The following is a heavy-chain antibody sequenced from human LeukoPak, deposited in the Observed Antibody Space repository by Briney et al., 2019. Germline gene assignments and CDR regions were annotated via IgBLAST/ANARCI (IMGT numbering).Heavy chain of an antibody. Sequence: SETLSLTCAVYGGSFSGYYWSWIRQPPGKGLEWIGEIYHSGSTNYNPSLKSRVTISVDKSKNQFSLKLSSVTAADTAVYYCARGYYGDYLYFDYWGQGTLVTVSS. V-gene: IGHV4-34*01. CDR2: IYHSGST. CDR1: GGSFSGYY. D-gene: IGHD4-17*01. J-gene: IGHJ4*02. CDR3: ARGYYGDYLYFDY.